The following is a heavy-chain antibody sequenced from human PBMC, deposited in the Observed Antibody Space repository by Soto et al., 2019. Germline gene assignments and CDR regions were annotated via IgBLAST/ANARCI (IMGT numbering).Heavy chain of an antibody. V-gene: IGHV4-34*01. D-gene: IGHD6-13*01. Sequence: SETLSLTCAVYGGSFSGYYWSWIRQPPGKGLEWIGEINHSGSTNYNPSLKSRVTISVDTSKNQFSLKLSSVTAADTAVYYCARAGPLLVRHIFDYWGQGTLVTV. CDR3: ARAGPLLVRHIFDY. J-gene: IGHJ4*02. CDR1: GGSFSGYY. CDR2: INHSGST.